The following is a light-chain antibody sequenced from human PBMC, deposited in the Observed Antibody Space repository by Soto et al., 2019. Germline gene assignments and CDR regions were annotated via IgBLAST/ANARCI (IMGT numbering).Light chain of an antibody. CDR1: SSNIGAGYD. CDR3: HSYDISLSGYV. CDR2: GNT. Sequence: HSVLTQPPSVSGAPGQKVTISCTGSSSNIGAGYDVHWYQQLPGTAPKLLIFGNTHRPSGVPDRFSGSKSGTSASLAITGLQPEDEADYYCHSYDISLSGYVFGPGTKLTVL. V-gene: IGLV1-40*01. J-gene: IGLJ1*01.